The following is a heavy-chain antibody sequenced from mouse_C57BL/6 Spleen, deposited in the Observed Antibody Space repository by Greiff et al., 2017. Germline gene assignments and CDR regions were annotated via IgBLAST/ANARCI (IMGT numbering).Heavy chain of an antibody. CDR3: ARSMAPYAMDY. CDR1: GFTFSDYG. Sequence: VQLKESGGGLVKPGGSLKLSCAASGFTFSDYGMHWVRQAPEKGLEWVAYISSGSSTIYYADTVKGRFTISIDNAKNTLFLQMTSLRSEDTAMYSCARSMAPYAMDYWGQGTSVTVSS. CDR2: ISSGSSTI. D-gene: IGHD1-1*02. J-gene: IGHJ4*01. V-gene: IGHV5-17*01.